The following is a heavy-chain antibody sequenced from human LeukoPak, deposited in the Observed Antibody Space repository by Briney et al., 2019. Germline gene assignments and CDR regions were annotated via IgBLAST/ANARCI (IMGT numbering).Heavy chain of an antibody. V-gene: IGHV3-11*06. CDR2: INSRSNYI. D-gene: IGHD3-10*01. J-gene: IGHJ4*02. CDR1: GFIFSDYY. Sequence: GGSLRLSCAASGFIFSDYYVSWIRQAPGKGLEYISYINSRSNYIDYADSVQGRFTISRDNAKNSLYLQMNSLRAGDTAVYFCARGTRRGDYYFDFWGQGTLVTVSS. CDR3: ARGTRRGDYYFDF.